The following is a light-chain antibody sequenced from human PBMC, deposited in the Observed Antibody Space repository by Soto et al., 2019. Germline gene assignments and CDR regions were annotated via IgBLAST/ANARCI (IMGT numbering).Light chain of an antibody. CDR3: QSHGSSLNSGV. CDR1: SSNIGAGYD. J-gene: IGLJ3*02. CDR2: GNT. V-gene: IGLV1-40*01. Sequence: QSVLTQPPSMSGAPGQRVTISCTGSSSNIGAGYDVHWYQLLPGTAPKLLIYGNTNRPSGVPDRFSGSKSGTSASLAITGLRAEDEADYYCQSHGSSLNSGVFGGGTKLTVL.